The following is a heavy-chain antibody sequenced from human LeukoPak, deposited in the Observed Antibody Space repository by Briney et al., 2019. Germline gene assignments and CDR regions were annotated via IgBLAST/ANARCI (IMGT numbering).Heavy chain of an antibody. Sequence: PGGSLRLSCAASGFTFSSYAMSWVRQAPGKGLEWVSAISGSGGSTYYADSVKGRFTISRDNSKDTLYLQMNSLRAEDTAVYYCAKDPQGPWIFGVWGQGTTVTVSS. J-gene: IGHJ6*02. CDR1: GFTFSSYA. V-gene: IGHV3-23*01. CDR2: ISGSGGST. D-gene: IGHD3-3*01. CDR3: AKDPQGPWIFGV.